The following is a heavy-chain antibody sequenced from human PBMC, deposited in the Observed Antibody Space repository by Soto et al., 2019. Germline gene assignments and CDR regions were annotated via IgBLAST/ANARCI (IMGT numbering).Heavy chain of an antibody. CDR2: ISAYNGNT. V-gene: IGHV1-18*01. CDR3: AQQKDPLKYCGGKSPCGMDF. Sequence: ASVKVSCKASGYTFASYGISWVRQAPGQGLEWMGWISAYNGNTNYAQKLQGRVTMTTDTSTSTAYMELRSLRSDDTAVYYCAQQKDPLKYCGGKSPCGMDFWGQGTTVTVSS. D-gene: IGHD2-21*01. CDR1: GYTFASYG. J-gene: IGHJ6*02.